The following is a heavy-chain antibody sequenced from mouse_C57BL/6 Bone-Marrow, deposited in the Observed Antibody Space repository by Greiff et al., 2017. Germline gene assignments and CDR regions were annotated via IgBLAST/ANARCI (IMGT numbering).Heavy chain of an antibody. CDR1: GFSFNTYA. J-gene: IGHJ1*03. CDR2: IRSKSNNYAT. D-gene: IGHD2-4*01. V-gene: IGHV10-1*01. Sequence: DVMLVESGGGLVQPKGSLKLSCAASGFSFNTYAMNWVRQAPGKGLEWVARIRSKSNNYATYYADSVKDRFTISRDDSESMLYLQMNNLKTEDTAMYYCVRHGGYDYDVNWYFDVWGTGTTVTVSS. CDR3: VRHGGYDYDVNWYFDV.